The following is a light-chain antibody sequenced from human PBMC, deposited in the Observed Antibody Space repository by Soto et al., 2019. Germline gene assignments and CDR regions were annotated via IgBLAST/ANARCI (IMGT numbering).Light chain of an antibody. CDR3: QQLNSYPLT. CDR1: QGISGF. CDR2: AAS. J-gene: IGKJ4*01. Sequence: DIQLTASPSFLSPSVGDRATITCRASQGISGFLAWYQQTTGIAPQLLIYAASTFQSGVPSSFSGSGSWKYFALTVSSLQPEYFASYYYQQLNSYPLTFGGGTKVDIK. V-gene: IGKV1-9*01.